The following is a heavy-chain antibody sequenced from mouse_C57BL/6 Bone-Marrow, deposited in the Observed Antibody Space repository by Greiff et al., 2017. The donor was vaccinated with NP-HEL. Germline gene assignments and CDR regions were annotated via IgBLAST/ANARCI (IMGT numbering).Heavy chain of an antibody. J-gene: IGHJ1*03. D-gene: IGHD4-1*01. Sequence: EVQLQQSGPELVKPGASVKISCKASGYTFTDYYMNWVKQSHGKSLEWIGDINPNNGGTSYNQKFKGKATLTVDKSSSTAYMELRSLTSEDSAVYYCANWDVSWYFDVWGTGTTVTVSS. V-gene: IGHV1-26*01. CDR2: INPNNGGT. CDR3: ANWDVSWYFDV. CDR1: GYTFTDYY.